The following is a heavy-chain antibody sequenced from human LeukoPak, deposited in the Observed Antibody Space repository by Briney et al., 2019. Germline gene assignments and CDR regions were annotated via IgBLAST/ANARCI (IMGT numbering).Heavy chain of an antibody. CDR2: IYYGGST. D-gene: IGHD3-22*01. CDR1: GGSISSGGYY. CDR3: ARSIYDSSGYWQVGGNWFDP. Sequence: PSETLSLTCTVSGGSISSGGYYWSWIRQHPGKGLEWIGYIYYGGSTYYNPSLKSRVTISVDTSKNQFSLKLSSVTAADTAVYYCARSIYDSSGYWQVGGNWFDPWGQGTLVTVSS. V-gene: IGHV4-31*03. J-gene: IGHJ5*02.